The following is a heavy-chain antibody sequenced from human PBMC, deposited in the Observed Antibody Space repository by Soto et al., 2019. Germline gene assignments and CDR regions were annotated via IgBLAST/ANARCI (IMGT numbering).Heavy chain of an antibody. CDR2: IKKDGSER. Sequence: GGSLRLSCAGSGFTFISYSMNWVRQAPGRGPEWVANIKKDGSERHYVDSVKGRFTISRDNAKNSLYLQMNSLTAEDTAVYYCTRDGLWGQGTLVTVSS. CDR1: GFTFISYS. J-gene: IGHJ4*02. V-gene: IGHV3-7*01. CDR3: TRDGL.